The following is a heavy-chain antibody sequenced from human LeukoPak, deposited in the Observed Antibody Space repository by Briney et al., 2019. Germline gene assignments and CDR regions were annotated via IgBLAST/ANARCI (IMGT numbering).Heavy chain of an antibody. V-gene: IGHV3-21*01. Sequence: PGGSLRLSCAASGFTFSIYNMNWVRQAPGKGLEWVSSISSGTTYIYYADSVKGRFTISRDNAKNSLYLQMNSLRAEDTAVYYCASARVGSIFRGLYYFDYWGQGTLVTVSS. CDR1: GFTFSIYN. D-gene: IGHD3-10*01. J-gene: IGHJ4*02. CDR3: ASARVGSIFRGLYYFDY. CDR2: ISSGTTYI.